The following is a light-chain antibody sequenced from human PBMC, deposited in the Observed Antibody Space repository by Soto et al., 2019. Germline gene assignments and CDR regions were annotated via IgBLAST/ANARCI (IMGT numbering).Light chain of an antibody. CDR1: SSDVGAYNF. Sequence: QSVLTQPASVSGSPGQSITISCTGSSSDVGAYNFVSWYQHHPGKAPKLILYEVTTHPSGVSSRFSGSKSGNTASLTISGLQADDEATYYCSSYTSTSTPYVFGTGTKLTAL. J-gene: IGLJ1*01. CDR3: SSYTSTSTPYV. CDR2: EVT. V-gene: IGLV2-14*01.